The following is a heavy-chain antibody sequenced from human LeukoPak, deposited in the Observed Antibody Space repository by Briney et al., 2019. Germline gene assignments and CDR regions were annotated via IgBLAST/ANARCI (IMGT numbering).Heavy chain of an antibody. V-gene: IGHV3-48*01. J-gene: IGHJ6*03. CDR1: GFTFSSYS. Sequence: AGGSLRLSCAASGFTFSSYSMNWVRQAPGKGLEWVSYISSSSSTIYYADSVKGRFTISRDNSKNTLYLQMNSLRPEDTAVYYCAREGNNYYYYMDVWGKGTTVTVSS. CDR3: AREGNNYYYYMDV. CDR2: ISSSSSTI.